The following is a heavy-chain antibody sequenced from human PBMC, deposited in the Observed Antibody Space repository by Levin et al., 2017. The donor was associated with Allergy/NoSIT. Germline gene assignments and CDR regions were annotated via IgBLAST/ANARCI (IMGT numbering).Heavy chain of an antibody. D-gene: IGHD2-21*02. CDR1: GGSFSGYD. Sequence: SQTLSLTCAVYGGSFSGYDWSWIRQPPGKGLEWIGEINHSESTNYNPSLKSRVSISIDTSKNQFSLKLSSVTAADTAVYYCARALSYCGGDCTYYFDYWGQGTLVTVSS. CDR3: ARALSYCGGDCTYYFDY. V-gene: IGHV4-34*01. CDR2: INHSEST. J-gene: IGHJ4*02.